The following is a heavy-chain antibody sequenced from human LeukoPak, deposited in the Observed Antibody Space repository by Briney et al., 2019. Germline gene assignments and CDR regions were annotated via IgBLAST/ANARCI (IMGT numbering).Heavy chain of an antibody. Sequence: PSGTLSLTCAVSGGSISSSNWWSWVRQPPGKGLEWIGQIYHSGSTDYNPSLKSRVTISVDKSKNHFSLKLSSVTAADTAVYYCARSHNLYGSGIYFDYWGQGTLVTVSS. CDR3: ARSHNLYGSGIYFDY. D-gene: IGHD3-10*01. J-gene: IGHJ4*02. CDR1: GGSISSSNW. CDR2: IYHSGST. V-gene: IGHV4-4*02.